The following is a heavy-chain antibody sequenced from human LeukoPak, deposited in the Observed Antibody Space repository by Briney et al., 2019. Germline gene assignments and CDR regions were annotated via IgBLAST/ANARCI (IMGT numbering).Heavy chain of an antibody. V-gene: IGHV5-51*01. Sequence: GESLKIFCKSSGYSFSSLVIAWVRQMPGKGLEWMGVIYPGDSDTIYSPSFQGHVTISADKSTSTAYLQWSRLQVADTAVYFCAISGESRYGWRCSNWGRGTVLTVSS. CDR1: GYSFSSLV. D-gene: IGHD1-14*01. CDR2: IYPGDSDT. CDR3: AISGESRYGWRCSN. J-gene: IGHJ4*02.